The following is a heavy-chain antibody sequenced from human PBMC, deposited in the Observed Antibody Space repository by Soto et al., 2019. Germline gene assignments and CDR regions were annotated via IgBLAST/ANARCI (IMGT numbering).Heavy chain of an antibody. V-gene: IGHV3-74*01. CDR1: GFTFSSYW. CDR2: IDGDGGRT. J-gene: IGHJ3*02. D-gene: IGHD2-21*01. CDR3: GRGVRGAYGRYM. Sequence: EVQLVESGGGLVQPGGSLRLSCAASGFTFSSYWMHWVRQAPGKGLVWVSRIDGDGGRTNYADFVKGRFTISRDTARNTLYLQMNSRGVEETAVYECGRGVRGAYGRYMWGEGTMVTVSS.